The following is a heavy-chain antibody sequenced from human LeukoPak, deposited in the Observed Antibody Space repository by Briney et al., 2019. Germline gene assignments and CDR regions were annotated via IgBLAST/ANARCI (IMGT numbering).Heavy chain of an antibody. CDR3: ARAIYSGGWYGGDY. D-gene: IGHD6-19*01. CDR1: GFSFSTYG. CDR2: IWSDGSNE. V-gene: IGHV3-33*01. Sequence: GGSLRLSCAASGFSFSTYGMHWVRQAPGKGLEWVAVIWSDGSNEYYADSVKGRFTISRDNSQNTLYLQMNSLRAEDTAVYYCARAIYSGGWYGGDYWGQGTLVTVSS. J-gene: IGHJ4*02.